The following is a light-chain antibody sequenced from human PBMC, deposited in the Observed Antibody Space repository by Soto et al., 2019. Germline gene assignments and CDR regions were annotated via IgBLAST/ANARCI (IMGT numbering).Light chain of an antibody. Sequence: PGERATLSCRARQSVSSSYLAWYQQRPGQAPRLLIYTASSRATGIPDSFSGIGSGTDFALTISRLEPEDFAAYYCQQRSNWPPITFGQGTRLEIK. J-gene: IGKJ5*01. CDR3: QQRSNWPPIT. CDR2: TAS. CDR1: QSVSSSY. V-gene: IGKV3D-20*02.